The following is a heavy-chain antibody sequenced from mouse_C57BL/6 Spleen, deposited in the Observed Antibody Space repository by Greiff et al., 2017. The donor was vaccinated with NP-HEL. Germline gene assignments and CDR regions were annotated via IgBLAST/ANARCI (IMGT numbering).Heavy chain of an antibody. V-gene: IGHV2-6*01. J-gene: IGHJ4*01. CDR2: IWGVGST. D-gene: IGHD2-2*01. Sequence: VKLMESGPGLVAPSQSLSITCTVSGFSLTSYGVDWVRQSPGKGLEWLGVIWGVGSTNYNSALKSRLSISKDNSKSQVFLKMNSLQTDDTAMYYCARGYYGYGEYAMDYWGQGTSVTVSS. CDR3: ARGYYGYGEYAMDY. CDR1: GFSLTSYG.